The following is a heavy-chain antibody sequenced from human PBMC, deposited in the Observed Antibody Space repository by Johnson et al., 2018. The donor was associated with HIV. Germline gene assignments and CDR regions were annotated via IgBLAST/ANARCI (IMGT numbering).Heavy chain of an antibody. J-gene: IGHJ3*02. V-gene: IGHV3-66*01. CDR2: IYIGGST. D-gene: IGHD3-16*01. CDR1: GFTVSSNY. Sequence: MLLVESGGGLIQPGGSLRLSCAFSGFTVSSNYMSWVRRAPGKGLEWVSVIYIGGSTYYADSVKGRFTISRDNSKNTVYLQMNSLRADDTAVYYCAKDFGLDWGNGFDIWGQGTMVTVSS. CDR3: AKDFGLDWGNGFDI.